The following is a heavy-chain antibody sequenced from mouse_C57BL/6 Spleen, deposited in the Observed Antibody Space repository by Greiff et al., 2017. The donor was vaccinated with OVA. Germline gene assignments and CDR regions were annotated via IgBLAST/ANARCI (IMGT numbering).Heavy chain of an antibody. J-gene: IGHJ4*01. D-gene: IGHD2-4*01. V-gene: IGHV5-17*01. Sequence: EVKLVESGGGLVKPGGSLKLSCAASGFTFSDYGMHWVRQAPEKGLEWVAYISSGSSTIYYADTVKGRFTISRDNAKNTLFLQMTSLRSEDTAMYYCAREGIYYDYAMDYWGQGTSVTVSS. CDR3: AREGIYYDYAMDY. CDR1: GFTFSDYG. CDR2: ISSGSSTI.